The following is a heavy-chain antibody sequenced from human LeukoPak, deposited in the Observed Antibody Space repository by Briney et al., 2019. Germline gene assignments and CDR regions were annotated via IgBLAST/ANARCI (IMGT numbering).Heavy chain of an antibody. CDR3: ARKGGSSWLDY. D-gene: IGHD6-13*01. CDR2: IWYDGSNK. Sequence: PGGSLRLSCAASGFTFSTYAMSWVRQAPGKGLEWVAVIWYDGSNKYYADSVKGRFTISRDNSKNTLYLQMNSLRAEDTAVYYCARKGGSSWLDYWGQGTLVTVSS. J-gene: IGHJ4*02. V-gene: IGHV3-33*08. CDR1: GFTFSTYA.